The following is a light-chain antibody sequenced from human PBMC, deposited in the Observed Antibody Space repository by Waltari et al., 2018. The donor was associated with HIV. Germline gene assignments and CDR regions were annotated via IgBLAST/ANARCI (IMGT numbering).Light chain of an antibody. CDR3: QQYFSSPLT. J-gene: IGKJ4*01. CDR1: RTILFPSNSKNY. CDR2: WAS. V-gene: IGKV4-1*01. Sequence: DLVMTQSPDSLALSLGERATINCKCSRTILFPSNSKNYLAWYQQKPGQSPKLLIYWASPRESGVPDRFSGGGSGTNFTLTISSLQTEDVAVYYCQQYFSSPLTFGGGTRVEIK.